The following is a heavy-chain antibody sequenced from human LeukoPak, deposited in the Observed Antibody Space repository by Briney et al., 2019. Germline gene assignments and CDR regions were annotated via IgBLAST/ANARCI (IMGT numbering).Heavy chain of an antibody. V-gene: IGHV4-59*10. CDR1: GGSFSDYY. CDR2: IFGSGSG. D-gene: IGHD1-20*01. CDR3: ARGNGFSNWNWFDT. J-gene: IGHJ5*02. Sequence: SETLSLTCAVYGGSFSDYYWSWIRQPAGKGPEWIGRIFGSGSGEYNPALKSRVSMSVDTSKSQFSLKLTSVTAADMAVYYCARGNGFSNWNWFDTWGQGILITVSS.